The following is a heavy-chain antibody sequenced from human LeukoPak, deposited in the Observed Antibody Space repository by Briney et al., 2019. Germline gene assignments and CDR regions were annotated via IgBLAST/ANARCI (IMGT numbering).Heavy chain of an antibody. Sequence: PSETLSLTCTVSGGSVSSGSYYWSWIRQPPGKGLECIGYIYYSGSTNYNPSLKSRVTISVDTSKNQFSLKLSSVTAADTAVYYCARVGVVVTARWFDPWGQGTLVTVSS. CDR2: IYYSGST. CDR1: GGSVSSGSYY. CDR3: ARVGVVVTARWFDP. D-gene: IGHD2-21*02. J-gene: IGHJ5*02. V-gene: IGHV4-61*01.